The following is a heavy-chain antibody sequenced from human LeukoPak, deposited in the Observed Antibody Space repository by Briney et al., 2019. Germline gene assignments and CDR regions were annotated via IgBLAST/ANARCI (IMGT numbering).Heavy chain of an antibody. D-gene: IGHD6-13*01. J-gene: IGHJ4*02. V-gene: IGHV3-21*04. Sequence: PGGSLRLSCAASGFTFSSYSMNWVRQAPGKGLEWVSSISSSSSYIYYADSVKGRFTISRDNSKNTLYLQMNSLRAEDTAVYYCATLIPAAGGYWGQGTLVTVSS. CDR3: ATLIPAAGGY. CDR1: GFTFSSYS. CDR2: ISSSSSYI.